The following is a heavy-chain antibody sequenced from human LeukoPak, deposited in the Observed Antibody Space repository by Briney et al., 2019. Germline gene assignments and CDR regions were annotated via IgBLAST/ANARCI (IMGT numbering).Heavy chain of an antibody. D-gene: IGHD5-18*01. Sequence: SETLSLTCTVSGGSISSYYWSWIRQPAGKGLEWIGRIYTSGSTNYNPSLKSRVTMSVDTSKNQFSLKLSSVTAADTAVYYCARGRRIQLWSRPNDAFDIWGQGTMVTVSS. V-gene: IGHV4-4*07. CDR1: GGSISSYY. J-gene: IGHJ3*02. CDR3: ARGRRIQLWSRPNDAFDI. CDR2: IYTSGST.